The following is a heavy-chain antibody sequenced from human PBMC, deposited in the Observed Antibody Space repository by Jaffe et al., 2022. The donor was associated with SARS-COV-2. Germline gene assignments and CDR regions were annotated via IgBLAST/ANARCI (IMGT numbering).Heavy chain of an antibody. V-gene: IGHV3-9*01. CDR2: ISWNSGSI. Sequence: EVQLVESGGGLVQPGRSLRLSCAASGFIFDDYAMHWVRQAPGKGLEWVSGISWNSGSIGYADSVKGRFTISRDNAKNSLYLQMNSLRAEDTALYYCAKDREYNYGGFDYWGQGTLVTVSS. D-gene: IGHD5-18*01. CDR3: AKDREYNYGGFDY. J-gene: IGHJ4*02. CDR1: GFIFDDYA.